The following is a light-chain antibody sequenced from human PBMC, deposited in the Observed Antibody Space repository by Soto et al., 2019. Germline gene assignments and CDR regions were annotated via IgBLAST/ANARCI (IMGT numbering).Light chain of an antibody. V-gene: IGKV1-5*01. CDR1: QSISSW. Sequence: DIQLTQSPSFLSASVGDRVTITCRASQSISSWLAWYQQKPGKAPKLLIFDASSLESGTPSRFSGRRSGTQFTLTINGLQPDDFATYYCQQYDNYKPLTFGGGTKVDNK. CDR2: DAS. J-gene: IGKJ4*01. CDR3: QQYDNYKPLT.